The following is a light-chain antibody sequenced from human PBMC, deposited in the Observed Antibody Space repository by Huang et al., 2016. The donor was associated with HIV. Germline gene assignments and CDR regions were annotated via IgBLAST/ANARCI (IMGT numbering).Light chain of an antibody. CDR1: QSVTTW. CDR3: QQYKRLWT. CDR2: PAS. Sequence: DIHMTQSPSTLSASVGDSVTITCRASQSVTTWLAWYQQKPGKAPKLLMYPASNLEAGFPSRFGGRGSGTEFTLTISSLHPDDFATYYCQQYKRLWTFGQGTKVEIK. J-gene: IGKJ1*01. V-gene: IGKV1-5*03.